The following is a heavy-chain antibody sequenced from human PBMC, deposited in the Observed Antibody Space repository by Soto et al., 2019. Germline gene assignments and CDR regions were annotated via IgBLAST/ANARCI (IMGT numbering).Heavy chain of an antibody. Sequence: ASVKVSCKASGYTFTSYDINWVRQAPGQGLEWMGWVNPNSGNTGYAQKFQGRVTMTMDTSISTAYMELRSLSYEDTAVYFCAREKVNSDAPLDAWGQGAPVTVSS. CDR1: GYTFTSYD. V-gene: IGHV1-8*01. D-gene: IGHD2-21*02. CDR3: AREKVNSDAPLDA. CDR2: VNPNSGNT. J-gene: IGHJ5*02.